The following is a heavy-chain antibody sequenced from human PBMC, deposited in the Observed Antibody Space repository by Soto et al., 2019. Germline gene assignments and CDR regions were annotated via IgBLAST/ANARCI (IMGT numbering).Heavy chain of an antibody. CDR2: NYYSGST. CDR3: ASTYSGSYSYYYYYGMDV. Sequence: TSEALSHTCTVSGGAIPSSCCYRALIRHHPGKGLEWIGSNYYSGSTYYNPSLKSRVTISVDTSKNQFSLKLSSVTAADTAVYYCASTYSGSYSYYYYYGMDVWGQGTTVT. CDR1: GGAIPSSCCY. D-gene: IGHD1-26*01. V-gene: IGHV4-39*01. J-gene: IGHJ6*02.